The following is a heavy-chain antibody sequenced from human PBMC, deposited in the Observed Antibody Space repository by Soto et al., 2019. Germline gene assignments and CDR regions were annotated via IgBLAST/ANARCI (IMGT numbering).Heavy chain of an antibody. J-gene: IGHJ6*02. V-gene: IGHV1-69*13. CDR1: GGTFADFI. D-gene: IGHD6-6*01. CDR3: ARNGTYSSSLSQYSGMDV. Sequence: SVKVSCKASGGTFADFIMNWVRQTPGQGLEWMGGIVPMFGTPTYAEKFKGRVTISATGSTSTAYMELTSLRSEDKAVYYCARNGTYSSSLSQYSGMDVWGQGTTVTVSS. CDR2: IVPMFGTP.